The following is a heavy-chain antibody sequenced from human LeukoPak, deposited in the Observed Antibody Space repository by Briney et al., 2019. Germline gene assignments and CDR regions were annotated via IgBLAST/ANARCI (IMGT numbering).Heavy chain of an antibody. CDR2: MYTSGST. Sequence: SQTLSLTCTVSGGSVISDNYYWSWIRQPAGKGLEWIGRMYTSGSTNYNPSLKSRVTISVDTSKNQFSLKLSSVTAADTAVYYCARSGGSSWYWWDFDYWGQGTLVTVSS. D-gene: IGHD6-13*01. CDR1: GGSVISDNYY. CDR3: ARSGGSSWYWWDFDY. V-gene: IGHV4-61*02. J-gene: IGHJ4*02.